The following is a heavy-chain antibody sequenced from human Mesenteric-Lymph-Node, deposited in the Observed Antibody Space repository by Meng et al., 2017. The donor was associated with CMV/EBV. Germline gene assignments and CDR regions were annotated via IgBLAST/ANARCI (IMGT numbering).Heavy chain of an antibody. J-gene: IGHJ4*02. CDR1: GFTFSSYS. D-gene: IGHD1-14*01. Sequence: GGSLRLSCAASGFTFSSYSMNWVRQAPGKGLEWVAFIRYDGSNKYYADSVKGRFTISRDNSKNTLYLQMNSLRAEDTAVYYCAKARSRDYFDYWGQGTLVTVSS. CDR2: IRYDGSNK. CDR3: AKARSRDYFDY. V-gene: IGHV3-30*02.